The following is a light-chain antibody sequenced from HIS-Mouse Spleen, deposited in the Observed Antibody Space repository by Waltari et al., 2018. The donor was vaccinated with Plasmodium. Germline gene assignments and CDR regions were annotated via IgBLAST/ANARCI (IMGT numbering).Light chain of an antibody. CDR1: QGISSY. V-gene: IGKV1-8*01. CDR2: AAS. Sequence: AIRLTQYPSSFPASTGDRVTITCRASQGISSYLAWYQQKPGKAPKLLIYAASTLQSGVPSRFSGSGSGTDFTLTISCLQSEDFATYYCQQYYSYPYTFGQGTKLEIK. CDR3: QQYYSYPYT. J-gene: IGKJ2*01.